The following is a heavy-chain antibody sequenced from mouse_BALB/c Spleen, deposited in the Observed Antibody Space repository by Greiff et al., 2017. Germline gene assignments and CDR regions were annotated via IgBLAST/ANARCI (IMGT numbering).Heavy chain of an antibody. J-gene: IGHJ4*01. Sequence: EVQLVESGPGLVKPSQSLSLTCSVTGYSITSGYYWNWIRQFPGNKLEWMGYISYDGSNNYNPSLKNRISITRDTSKNQFFLKLNSVTTEDTATYYCARDRGNYAMDYWGQGTSVTVSS. V-gene: IGHV3-6*02. CDR3: ARDRGNYAMDY. CDR1: GYSITSGYY. D-gene: IGHD3-1*01. CDR2: ISYDGSN.